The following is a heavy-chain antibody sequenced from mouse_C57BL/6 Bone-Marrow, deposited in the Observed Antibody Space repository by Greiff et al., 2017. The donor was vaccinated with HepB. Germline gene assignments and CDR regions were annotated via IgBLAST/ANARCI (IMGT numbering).Heavy chain of an antibody. CDR3: TTNGPDY. V-gene: IGHV14-4*01. Sequence: EVKLMESGAELVRPGASVKLSCTASGFNIKDDYMHWVKQRPEQGLEWIGWIDPENGDTEYASKFQGKATITADTSSNTAYLQLSSLTSEDTAVYYCTTNGPDYWGQGTTLTVSS. D-gene: IGHD1-1*01. J-gene: IGHJ2*01. CDR2: IDPENGDT. CDR1: GFNIKDDY.